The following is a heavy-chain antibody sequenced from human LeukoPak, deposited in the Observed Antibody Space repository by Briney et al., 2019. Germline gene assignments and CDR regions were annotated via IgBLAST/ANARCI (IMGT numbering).Heavy chain of an antibody. D-gene: IGHD6-6*01. CDR2: ISGSGGST. CDR3: AREGRIAARRWFDP. CDR1: GFPFSAYA. V-gene: IGHV3-23*01. J-gene: IGHJ5*02. Sequence: PGGSLRLSCVASGFPFSAYAMSWVRQAPGKGLEWVSAISGSGGSTYYADSVKGRFTISRDNSKNTLYLQMNSLRAEDTAVYYCAREGRIAARRWFDPWGQGTLVTVSS.